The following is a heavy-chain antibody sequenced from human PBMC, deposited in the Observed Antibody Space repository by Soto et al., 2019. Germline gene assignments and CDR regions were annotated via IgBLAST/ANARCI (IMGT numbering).Heavy chain of an antibody. CDR3: AKDGSYYDYVWGTYRYLFDY. Sequence: EVQLLESGGGLEQPGGSLRLSCAASGFTFSSYAMSWVRQAPGRGLEWVSTISGSGDSTYYADSVKGRFTISRDNSKNTLYLQMNSLRAEDTAVYYCAKDGSYYDYVWGTYRYLFDYWGQGALVTVSS. V-gene: IGHV3-23*01. D-gene: IGHD3-16*02. CDR2: ISGSGDST. J-gene: IGHJ4*02. CDR1: GFTFSSYA.